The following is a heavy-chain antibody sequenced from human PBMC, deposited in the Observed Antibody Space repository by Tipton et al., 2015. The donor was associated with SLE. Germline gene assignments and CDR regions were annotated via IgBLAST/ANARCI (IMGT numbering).Heavy chain of an antibody. CDR3: ARDQETAYYYGSGSFDY. CDR1: GYSISSGYY. Sequence: LSLTCAVSGYSISSGYYWSWIRQAPGKGLEWVANIKQDGSEKYYVDSVKGRFTISRDNAKNSLYLQMNSLRAEDTAVYYCARDQETAYYYGSGSFDYWGQGTLVTVSS. V-gene: IGHV3-7*01. CDR2: IKQDGSEK. J-gene: IGHJ4*02. D-gene: IGHD3-10*01.